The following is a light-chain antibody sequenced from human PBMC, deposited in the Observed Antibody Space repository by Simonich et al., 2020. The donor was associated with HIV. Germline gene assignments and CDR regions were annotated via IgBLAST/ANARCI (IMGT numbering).Light chain of an antibody. Sequence: QSALTQPASVSGSPGQSITISCTGTSSDVGGYNYTSWYQQHPGKAPTLLIYDVTKRPSGVTSRFSGSKSGNTASLTISGLQNEDDAEYYCSSYTSSSSYVFGIGTKVTVL. CDR2: DVT. CDR1: SSDVGGYNY. CDR3: SSYTSSSSYV. V-gene: IGLV2-14*03. J-gene: IGLJ1*01.